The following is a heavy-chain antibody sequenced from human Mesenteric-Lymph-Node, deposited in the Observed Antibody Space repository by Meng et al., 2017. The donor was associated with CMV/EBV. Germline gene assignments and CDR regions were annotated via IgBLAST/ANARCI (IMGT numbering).Heavy chain of an antibody. J-gene: IGHJ4*02. CDR3: AKGGNNWNYVADY. Sequence: GESLKISCAASGFTFDDYTMHWVRQAPGKGLEWVSHISWDGGSTYYADSVKGRFTITRDNSKNSLYLQMNSLRTEDTDLYYCAKGGNNWNYVADYWGQGTLVTVSS. D-gene: IGHD1-7*01. CDR1: GFTFDDYT. CDR2: ISWDGGST. V-gene: IGHV3-43*01.